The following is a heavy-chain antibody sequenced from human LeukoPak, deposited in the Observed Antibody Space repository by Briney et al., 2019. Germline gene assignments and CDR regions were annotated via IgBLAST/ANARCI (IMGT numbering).Heavy chain of an antibody. J-gene: IGHJ5*02. D-gene: IGHD3-10*01. CDR3: ARGGYYYGSGSQYNWFDP. CDR2: INHSGST. V-gene: IGHV4-34*01. Sequence: SETLSLTCAVYGGSFSGYYWSWIRQPPGKGLEWIGEINHSGSTNYNPSLKCRVTISVDTSKNQFSLKLSSVTAADTAVYYCARGGYYYGSGSQYNWFDPWGQGTLVTVSS. CDR1: GGSFSGYY.